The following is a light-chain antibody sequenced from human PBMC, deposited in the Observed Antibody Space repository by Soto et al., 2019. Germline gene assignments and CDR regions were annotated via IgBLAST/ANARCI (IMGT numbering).Light chain of an antibody. CDR2: AVS. Sequence: QSVLTHPASVSGSLGQSITISCTGTRSDVGLYDYVSWYQQHPGKAPQLMIYAVSNRPSGDSNRFSASKSGNTASLFISGLQADDEADYYCSSYTSDSSYVFGSGTKVTVL. CDR3: SSYTSDSSYV. CDR1: RSDVGLYDY. V-gene: IGLV2-14*01. J-gene: IGLJ1*01.